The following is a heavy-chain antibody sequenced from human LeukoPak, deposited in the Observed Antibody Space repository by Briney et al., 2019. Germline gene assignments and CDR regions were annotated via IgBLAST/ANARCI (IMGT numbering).Heavy chain of an antibody. J-gene: IGHJ6*03. CDR1: GGPMSSYY. CDR2: IYYSGST. D-gene: IGHD3-3*01. Sequence: SETLSLTCSVSGGPMSSYYWTWIRQPPGKGLEWIGYIYYSGSTNYNPSLKSRVTISIDTSKNEFSLKLSSVTAADTAVYYCARGAPLLRSYYYYMDVWGKGTTVTVSS. V-gene: IGHV4-59*01. CDR3: ARGAPLLRSYYYYMDV.